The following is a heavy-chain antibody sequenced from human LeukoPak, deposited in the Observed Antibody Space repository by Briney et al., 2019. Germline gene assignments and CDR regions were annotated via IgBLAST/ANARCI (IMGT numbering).Heavy chain of an antibody. CDR3: TRGELEVDY. Sequence: GGSLRLSCTASGFTFGDYAMSWVRQAPGKGLEWVGFIRSKAYGGTTEYAASVKGRFTISRDDSKSIAYLQMNSLKTEDTAVYYCTRGELEVDYWGQGTLVTVS. CDR2: IRSKAYGGTT. CDR1: GFTFGDYA. J-gene: IGHJ4*02. D-gene: IGHD1-1*01. V-gene: IGHV3-49*04.